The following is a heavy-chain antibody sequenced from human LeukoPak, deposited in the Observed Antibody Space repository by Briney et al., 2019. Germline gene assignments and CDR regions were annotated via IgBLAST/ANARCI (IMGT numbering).Heavy chain of an antibody. D-gene: IGHD6-13*01. CDR3: ARDRRYSSSWYFDY. Sequence: PGRSLRLSCAASGFTFSSYGMHWVRQAPGKGLEWVANIKQDGSEKYYVDSVKGRFTISRDNAKNSLYLQMNSLRAEDTAVYYCARDRRYSSSWYFDYWGQGTLVTVSS. CDR1: GFTFSSYG. J-gene: IGHJ4*02. V-gene: IGHV3-7*01. CDR2: IKQDGSEK.